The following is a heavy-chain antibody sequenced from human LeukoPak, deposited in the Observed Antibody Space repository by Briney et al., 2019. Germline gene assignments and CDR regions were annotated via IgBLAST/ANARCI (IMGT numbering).Heavy chain of an antibody. Sequence: GGSLRLSCAASGFTFSSYGMHWVRQAPGKGLEWVAVIWYDGSNKYYADSVKGRFTISRDNPKNTLYLQMNSLRAEDTAVYYCARDYSYSSGWNYFDYWGQGTLVTVSS. CDR3: ARDYSYSSGWNYFDY. CDR2: IWYDGSNK. V-gene: IGHV3-33*01. D-gene: IGHD6-19*01. CDR1: GFTFSSYG. J-gene: IGHJ4*02.